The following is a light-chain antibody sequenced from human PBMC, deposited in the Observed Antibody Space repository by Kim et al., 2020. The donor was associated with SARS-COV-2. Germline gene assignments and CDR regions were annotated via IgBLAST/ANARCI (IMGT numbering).Light chain of an antibody. CDR1: NIGSKS. CDR2: YDS. J-gene: IGLJ3*02. CDR3: QVWDSSSDHPV. Sequence: APGKAAKITCGGKNIGSKSVHWYQQKPGQAPVLVIYYDSDRPSGIPERFSGSNSGNTATLTISRGEAGDEADYYCQVWDSSSDHPVFGGGTQLTVL. V-gene: IGLV3-21*04.